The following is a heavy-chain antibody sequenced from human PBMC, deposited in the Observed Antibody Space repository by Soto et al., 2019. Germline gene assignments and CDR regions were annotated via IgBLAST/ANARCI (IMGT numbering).Heavy chain of an antibody. CDR1: VYSFTSYW. J-gene: IGHJ6*02. D-gene: IGHD3-22*01. CDR3: ARRKDYYDSSGYYGEGYYYYGMDV. CDR2: IYPGDSDT. V-gene: IGHV5-51*01. Sequence: GQSLKISCKVSVYSFTSYWIGWVRQMPGKGLEWMGIIYPGDSDTRYSPSFQGQVTISADKSISTAYLQWSSLKASDTAMYYCARRKDYYDSSGYYGEGYYYYGMDVWGQGTTVTVSS.